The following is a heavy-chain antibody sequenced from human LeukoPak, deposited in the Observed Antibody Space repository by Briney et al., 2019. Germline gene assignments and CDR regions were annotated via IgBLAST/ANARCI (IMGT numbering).Heavy chain of an antibody. CDR1: GGSISSGSYY. V-gene: IGHV4-61*02. Sequence: SQTLSLTCTVSGGSISSGSYYWGWIRQPAGKGLEWIGRIYTSGSTNYNPSLKSRVTISVDTSKNQFSLKLSSVTAADTAVYYCARTGDGSGSYSTYYFDYWGQGTLVTVSS. CDR2: IYTSGST. CDR3: ARTGDGSGSYSTYYFDY. J-gene: IGHJ4*02. D-gene: IGHD3-10*01.